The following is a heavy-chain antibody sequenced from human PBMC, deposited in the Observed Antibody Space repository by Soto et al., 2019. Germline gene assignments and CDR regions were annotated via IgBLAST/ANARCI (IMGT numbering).Heavy chain of an antibody. D-gene: IGHD3-10*01. Sequence: EVQLVESGGGLVQPGRSLRLSCAASGFTFDDYAMHWDRQAPGKGLEWVTGISWNSDTIGYADSVKGRFTISRDNAKNSLYLQMNSLRAEDTAFYYCARDVWSRASGPPDSWGQGTLVTVSS. J-gene: IGHJ4*02. CDR1: GFTFDDYA. CDR2: ISWNSDTI. CDR3: ARDVWSRASGPPDS. V-gene: IGHV3-9*01.